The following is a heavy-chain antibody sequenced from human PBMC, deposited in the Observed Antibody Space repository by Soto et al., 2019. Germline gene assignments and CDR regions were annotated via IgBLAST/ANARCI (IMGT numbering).Heavy chain of an antibody. D-gene: IGHD6-19*01. Sequence: QVQLVESGGGVVQPGRSLRPSCAASGFTFSNYSMHWVRQAPGKGLEWVAVISYDGSNKYYADSVKGRFTISRDNSKNTLYLQMNSLRAEDTAVYYCARDPLAVERPYWGQGTLVTVSS. CDR2: ISYDGSNK. J-gene: IGHJ4*02. V-gene: IGHV3-30-3*01. CDR3: ARDPLAVERPY. CDR1: GFTFSNYS.